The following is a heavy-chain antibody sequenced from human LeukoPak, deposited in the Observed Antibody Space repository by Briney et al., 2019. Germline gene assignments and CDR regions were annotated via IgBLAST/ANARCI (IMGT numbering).Heavy chain of an antibody. CDR1: GFTFSSYA. J-gene: IGHJ4*02. D-gene: IGHD3-22*01. CDR3: AKSSDYYDSSGYFNY. V-gene: IGHV3-23*01. Sequence: PGGSLRLSCAASGFTFSSYAMTWVRQAPGRGLERVSAISGSGGGTYYADSVKGRFTISRDNAKNSLYLQMNSLRAEDTALYYCAKSSDYYDSSGYFNYWGQGTLVAVSS. CDR2: ISGSGGGT.